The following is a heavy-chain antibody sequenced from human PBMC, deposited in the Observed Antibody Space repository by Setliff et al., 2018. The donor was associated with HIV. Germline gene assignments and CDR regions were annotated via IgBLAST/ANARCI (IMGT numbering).Heavy chain of an antibody. CDR2: IYYSGST. J-gene: IGHJ4*02. CDR3: ARRSGWSLDY. CDR1: GGSISSDSYY. V-gene: IGHV4-39*07. D-gene: IGHD6-19*01. Sequence: SETLSLTCNVSGGSISSDSYYWGWIRQPPGKDLEWIGSIYYSGSTNYNPSLKSRVTISVDTSKNQFSLKLSSVTAADTAVYYCARRSGWSLDYWGQGTLVTV.